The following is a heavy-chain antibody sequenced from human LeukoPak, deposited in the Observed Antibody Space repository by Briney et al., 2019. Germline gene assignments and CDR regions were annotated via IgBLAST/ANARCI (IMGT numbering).Heavy chain of an antibody. Sequence: ASVKVSCKVSGYTLTGLSMHWVRQAPGKGLEWMGGFDPEDGETIYAQKFQGRVTMTEDTSTDTAYMELSSLRSEDTAVYYCATATTVTRIFDYWGQGTLVTVSS. CDR3: ATATTVTRIFDY. CDR2: FDPEDGET. J-gene: IGHJ4*02. CDR1: GYTLTGLS. D-gene: IGHD4-17*01. V-gene: IGHV1-24*01.